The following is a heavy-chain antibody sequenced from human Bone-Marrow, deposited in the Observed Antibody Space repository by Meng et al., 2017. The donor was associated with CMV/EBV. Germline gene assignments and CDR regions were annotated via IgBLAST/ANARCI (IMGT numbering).Heavy chain of an antibody. Sequence: GESLRLSCAASGFTFSSYGMHWVRQAPGKGLEWVAFIRYDGSNKYYADSVKGRFTISRDNSKNTLYLQMNSLRAEDTAVYYCAKDRRYDFWSGFGYWGQGTLVTVSS. V-gene: IGHV3-30*02. CDR3: AKDRRYDFWSGFGY. D-gene: IGHD3-3*01. J-gene: IGHJ4*02. CDR1: GFTFSSYG. CDR2: IRYDGSNK.